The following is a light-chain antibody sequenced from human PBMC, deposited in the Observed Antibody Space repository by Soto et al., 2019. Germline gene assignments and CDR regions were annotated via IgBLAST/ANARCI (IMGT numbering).Light chain of an antibody. CDR2: SNN. Sequence: QSVLTQPPSVSGAPGQRVTISCAGGSSNIGAGYDVHWYQQLPRAAPRLLIFSNNNRPSGVPDRFSGSKSGTSASLAITGLQAEDEADYYCQSYDTGLSASVFGGGTKLTVL. V-gene: IGLV1-40*01. CDR1: SSNIGAGYD. J-gene: IGLJ2*01. CDR3: QSYDTGLSASV.